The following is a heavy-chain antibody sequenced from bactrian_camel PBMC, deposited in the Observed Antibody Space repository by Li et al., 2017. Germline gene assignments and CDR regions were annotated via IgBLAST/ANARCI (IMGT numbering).Heavy chain of an antibody. CDR2: IDIRGAP. Sequence: HVQQVESGGDSVEAGGSLRLSCVVSGYFSKRCMAWFRQAPGKEREAVAAIDIRGAPTYTYAVSGRFTISRDNAKKILQLRMADLKPEDSAMYYCAAKYGLAAMFGHSDYRYWGQGTQVTVS. CDR3: AAKYGLAAMFGHSDYRY. CDR1: GYFSKRC. J-gene: IGHJ4*01. V-gene: IGHV3S55*01. D-gene: IGHD4*01.